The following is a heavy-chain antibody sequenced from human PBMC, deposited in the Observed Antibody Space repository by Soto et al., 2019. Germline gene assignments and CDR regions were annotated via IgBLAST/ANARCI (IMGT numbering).Heavy chain of an antibody. J-gene: IGHJ5*02. D-gene: IGHD3-3*01. CDR2: IYYSGST. CDR1: GGSISSSEYY. Sequence: QLQLQESGPGLVKPSETLPLTCTVSGGSISSSEYYWGWIRQPPGKGLEWIGSIYYSGSTYYNPSLKSRVSISIAPSKKEFSLKLTSVTAADTALYYCARQASAYYVSWGQGTLVTVSS. CDR3: ARQASAYYVS. V-gene: IGHV4-39*01.